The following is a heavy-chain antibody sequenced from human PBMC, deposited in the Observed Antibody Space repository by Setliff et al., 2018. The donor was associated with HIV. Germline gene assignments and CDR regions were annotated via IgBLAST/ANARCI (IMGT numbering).Heavy chain of an antibody. CDR3: ARDLVAVAAFDY. Sequence: PSETLSLTCTVSGYSISSGYYWGWIRQPPGKGLEWIGSIYHSGSTYYNPSLKSRVTISVDTSKKQFSLKLSSVTAADTAVYYCARDLVAVAAFDYWGQGTLVTVSS. D-gene: IGHD6-19*01. J-gene: IGHJ4*02. CDR2: IYHSGST. CDR1: GYSISSGYY. V-gene: IGHV4-38-2*02.